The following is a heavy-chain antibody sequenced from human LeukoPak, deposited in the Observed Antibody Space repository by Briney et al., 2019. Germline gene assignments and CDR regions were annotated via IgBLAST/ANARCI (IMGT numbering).Heavy chain of an antibody. D-gene: IGHD6-6*01. CDR3: ASLKSRIEYSSSYCFDY. CDR2: IYYSGST. CDR1: GFTFSSYS. V-gene: IGHV4-39*07. J-gene: IGHJ4*02. Sequence: GSLRLSCAASGFTFSSYSMNWVRQAPGKGLEWIGSIYYSGSTYYNPSLKSRVTISVDTSKNQFSLKLSSVTAADTAVYYCASLKSRIEYSSSYCFDYWAREPWSPSPQ.